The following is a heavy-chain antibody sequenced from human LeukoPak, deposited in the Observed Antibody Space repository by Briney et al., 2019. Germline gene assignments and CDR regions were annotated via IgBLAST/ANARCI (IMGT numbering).Heavy chain of an antibody. CDR3: ARDIRRYCSSTSCYPNASDI. V-gene: IGHV1-18*01. Sequence: ASVKVSCKASGYTFTSYGISWVRQAPGQGLEWMGWISAYNGNTNYAQKLQGRVTMTTDTSTSTAYMELRSLRSDDTAVYYCARDIRRYCSSTSCYPNASDIWGQGTMVTVSS. CDR2: ISAYNGNT. J-gene: IGHJ3*02. CDR1: GYTFTSYG. D-gene: IGHD2-2*01.